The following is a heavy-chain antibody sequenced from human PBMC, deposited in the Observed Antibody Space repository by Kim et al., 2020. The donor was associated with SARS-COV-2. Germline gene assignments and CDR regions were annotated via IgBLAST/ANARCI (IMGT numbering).Heavy chain of an antibody. CDR3: ARDLGASTPLDP. V-gene: IGHV3-74*01. D-gene: IGHD3-16*01. J-gene: IGHJ5*02. CDR2: IKSDVTKSEGS. CDR1: GFSVSDYW. Sequence: GGSLRLSCAASGFSVSDYWIHWLRQGPGKGLMWLAYIKSDVTKSEGSKVDYADSVRGRFTVSRDNAENTVYLQMHSLTNDDTAVYYCARDLGASTPLDPWGQGSKVTVSS.